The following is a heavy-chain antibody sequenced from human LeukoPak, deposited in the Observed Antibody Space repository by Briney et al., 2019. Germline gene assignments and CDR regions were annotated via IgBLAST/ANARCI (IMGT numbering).Heavy chain of an antibody. J-gene: IGHJ4*02. D-gene: IGHD3-16*01. V-gene: IGHV3-48*03. CDR3: ARNDYNFDY. CDR2: ISSSGSTM. CDR1: GXTFSSYE. Sequence: GGSLRLSCAASGXTFSSYEMNWVRQAPGKGLEWVSYISSSGSTMYYADSVQGRFTISRDNAKTSLYLKMSSLRAEDTAVYYCARNDYNFDYWGQGTLVTVSS.